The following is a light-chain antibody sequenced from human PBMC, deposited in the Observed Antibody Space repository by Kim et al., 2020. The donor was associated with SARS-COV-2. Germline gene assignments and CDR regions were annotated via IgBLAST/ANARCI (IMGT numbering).Light chain of an antibody. Sequence: DIQMTQSPSSLSASVGDSVTITCRASQSVGTYLNWYQHKPGKAPNLLIYSASTLQSGVPSRFSGGGSGTEFTLTISSLQREDLATYYWQQTYSSLTVTFGQGTRMEIK. CDR1: QSVGTY. CDR3: QQTYSSLTVT. CDR2: SAS. J-gene: IGKJ5*01. V-gene: IGKV1-39*01.